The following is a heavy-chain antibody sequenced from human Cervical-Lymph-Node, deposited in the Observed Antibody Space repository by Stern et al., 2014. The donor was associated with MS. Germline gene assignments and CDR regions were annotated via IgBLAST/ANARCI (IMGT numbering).Heavy chain of an antibody. CDR1: GGTFSSYA. Sequence: QVQLVQSGAEVKKPGSSVKVSCKASGGTFSSYAISWVRQAPGQGLEWMGRIIPPLCIANYARKFQGRVTITADKSTSTADMELSSLRAEDTAVYYCARGGGDSTGWYRYYFDYWGQGTLVTVSS. D-gene: IGHD6-19*01. J-gene: IGHJ4*02. CDR2: IIPPLCIA. CDR3: ARGGGDSTGWYRYYFDY. V-gene: IGHV1-69*09.